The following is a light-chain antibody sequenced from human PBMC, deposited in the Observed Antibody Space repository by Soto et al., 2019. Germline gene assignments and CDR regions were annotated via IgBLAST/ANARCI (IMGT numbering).Light chain of an antibody. CDR3: QHYYNYPWT. V-gene: IGKV1-8*01. CDR1: QAIHNY. Sequence: AVLLTQSPSSFSASTRDRATITCRASQAIHNYLAWYQQVPGKAPKLLLYAASILQTGVPSRFSGSGSGTDFTLTIDGLQSEDFATYFCQHYYNYPWTFGQGTTVK. J-gene: IGKJ1*01. CDR2: AAS.